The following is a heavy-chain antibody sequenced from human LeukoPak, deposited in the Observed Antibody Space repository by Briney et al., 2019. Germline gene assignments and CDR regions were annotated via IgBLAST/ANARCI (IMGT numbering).Heavy chain of an antibody. V-gene: IGHV4-59*11. Sequence: AETLSLTCTVSGVSISSHYWIWIRQPPGKGLEWLKYIYYSGSTNYNPSLKSRVTISVDTSKNHFSLKLSSVTAADTALYYCARARVDIVVVPAVIGWFDPWGQGTLVTVSS. J-gene: IGHJ5*02. CDR1: GVSISSHY. D-gene: IGHD2-2*03. CDR3: ARARVDIVVVPAVIGWFDP. CDR2: IYYSGST.